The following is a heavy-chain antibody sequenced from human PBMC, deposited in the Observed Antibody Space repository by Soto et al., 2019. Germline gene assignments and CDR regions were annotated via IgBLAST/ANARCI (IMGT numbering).Heavy chain of an antibody. CDR1: GGSVSSGGYY. D-gene: IGHD2-8*02. J-gene: IGHJ3*02. CDR2: IYYSGNT. CDR3: ARVPLVVDAFDI. Sequence: QVQLQESGPGLVKPSQTLSLTCTVSGGSVSSGGYYWSWIRQHPGKGLEWIGYIYYSGNTYYNPYLKSRVAISVDTSNNQFSLKLSSVTAADTAVYYCARVPLVVDAFDIWGRGTMVTVSS. V-gene: IGHV4-31*03.